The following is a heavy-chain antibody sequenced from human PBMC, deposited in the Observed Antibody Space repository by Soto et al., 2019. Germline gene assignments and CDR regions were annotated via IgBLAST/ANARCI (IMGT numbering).Heavy chain of an antibody. V-gene: IGHV3-30-3*01. J-gene: IGHJ4*02. CDR3: ARMGSGSYYFDY. CDR1: GFTFSSYA. D-gene: IGHD6-19*01. Sequence: PGGSLRLSCAASGFTFSSYAMHWVRQAPGKGLEWVAVISYDGSNKYYADSVKGRFTISRDNSKNTLYLQMNSLRAEDTAVYYCARMGSGSYYFDYWGQGTLVTVSS. CDR2: ISYDGSNK.